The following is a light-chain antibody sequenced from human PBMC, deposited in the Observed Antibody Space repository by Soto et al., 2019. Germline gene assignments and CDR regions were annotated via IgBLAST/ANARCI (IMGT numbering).Light chain of an antibody. J-gene: IGKJ4*01. Sequence: DIVMTQSPDSLVVSLGERATINCRSSQNILNSPDKRNYLAWYQQKSGQPPKLLIYWASTRESGVPVRFSGSGSGTDFTITISSLQAEDVAVYYCQQYYSAPQSTFGGGTKVEIK. CDR3: QQYYSAPQST. CDR1: QNILNSPDKRNY. V-gene: IGKV4-1*01. CDR2: WAS.